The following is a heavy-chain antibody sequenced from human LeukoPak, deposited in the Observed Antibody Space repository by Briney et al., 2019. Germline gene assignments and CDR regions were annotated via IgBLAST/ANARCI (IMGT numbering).Heavy chain of an antibody. CDR2: IWYDGSNK. D-gene: IGHD1-26*01. CDR1: GLTFSSYG. J-gene: IGHJ4*02. CDR3: ASSGSYLSYYFDY. Sequence: GGSLRLSCAASGLTFSSYGMHWVRQAPGKGLEWVAVIWYDGSNKYYADSVKGRFTISKDNSKNTLYLQMNSLRAEDRAVYYCASSGSYLSYYFDYWGQGTLVTVSS. V-gene: IGHV3-33*01.